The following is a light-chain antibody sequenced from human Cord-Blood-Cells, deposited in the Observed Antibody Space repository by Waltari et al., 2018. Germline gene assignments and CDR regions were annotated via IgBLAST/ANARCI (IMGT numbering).Light chain of an antibody. CDR2: GSS. CDR3: QQYNNWPWT. V-gene: IGKV3-15*01. J-gene: IGKJ1*01. CDR1: QSVSSN. Sequence: EIVLTQSPATLSVSTGERATLSCRASQSVSSNLAWYQQKTGQAPRLLIYGSSTRATGIPARFSGSGSGTEFTLTISSLQSEDFAVYYCQQYNNWPWTFGQGTKVEIK.